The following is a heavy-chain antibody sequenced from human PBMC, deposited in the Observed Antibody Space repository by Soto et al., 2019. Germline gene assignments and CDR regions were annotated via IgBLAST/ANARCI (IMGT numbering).Heavy chain of an antibody. V-gene: IGHV4-59*13. CDR2: IHYSGST. Sequence: SETLSLTCTVSCGSISTYDWNWIRQRPWKELELIGYIHYSGSTNYKPSLKSRVTISVETSKKQFPLKLSSVTAADTAVYYCARAEMVYAISRALHIWGPGTLVT. D-gene: IGHD2-8*01. J-gene: IGHJ3*02. CDR3: ARAEMVYAISRALHI. CDR1: CGSISTYD.